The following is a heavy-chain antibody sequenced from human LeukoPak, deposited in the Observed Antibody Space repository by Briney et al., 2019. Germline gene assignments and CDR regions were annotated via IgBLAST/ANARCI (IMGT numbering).Heavy chain of an antibody. J-gene: IGHJ4*02. CDR3: AKDLRSDSSGYYPIGQIPPVPLPPAPLDY. Sequence: RTGGSLRLSCAASGFTFSSYGMHWVRQAPGKGLEWVAVIWYDGSNKYYADSVKGRFTISRDNSKNTLYLQMNSLRAEDTAVYYCAKDLRSDSSGYYPIGQIPPVPLPPAPLDYWGQGTLVTVSS. V-gene: IGHV3-30*02. D-gene: IGHD3-22*01. CDR1: GFTFSSYG. CDR2: IWYDGSNK.